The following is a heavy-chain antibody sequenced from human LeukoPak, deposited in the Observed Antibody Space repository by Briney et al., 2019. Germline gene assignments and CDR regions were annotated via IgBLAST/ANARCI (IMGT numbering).Heavy chain of an antibody. CDR3: ARDYMVRGVIGY. V-gene: IGHV1-2*06. CDR1: GYTFTGYY. CDR2: INPNSGGT. J-gene: IGHJ4*02. D-gene: IGHD3-10*01. Sequence: ASVKVSCKVSGYTFTGYYMHWVRQAPGQGLEWMGRINPNSGGTNYAQKFQGRVTMTRDTSISTAYMELSRLRSDDTAVYYCARDYMVRGVIGYWGQGTLVTVSS.